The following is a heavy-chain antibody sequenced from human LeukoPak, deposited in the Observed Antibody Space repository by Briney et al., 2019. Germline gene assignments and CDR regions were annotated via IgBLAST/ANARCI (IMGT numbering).Heavy chain of an antibody. CDR1: DGSISSGSYY. J-gene: IGHJ2*01. V-gene: IGHV4-61*09. CDR3: ARGLNYYDSSGRPHWYFDL. D-gene: IGHD3-22*01. Sequence: SETLSLTCTVSDGSISSGSYYWSWIRQPAGKGLEWVGHIGSTNYNPSLKSRVTISVDTSKNQFSLKLSSVTAADTAVYYCARGLNYYDSSGRPHWYFDLWGRGTLVTVSS. CDR2: IGST.